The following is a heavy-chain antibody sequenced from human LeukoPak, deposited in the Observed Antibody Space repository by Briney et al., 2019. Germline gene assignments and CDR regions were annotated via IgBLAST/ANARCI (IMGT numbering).Heavy chain of an antibody. CDR1: GYTFTGYY. D-gene: IGHD4-17*01. CDR3: AREQYGDAHY. V-gene: IGHV1-2*02. CDR2: INPNSGGT. J-gene: IGHJ4*02. Sequence: ASVKVSRKASGYTFTGYYMHWVRQAPGQGLELMGWINPNSGGTNYAQQFQGRVNMTRDTSISTAYKELSRLRSDDTAVYYCAREQYGDAHYWGQGTLVSVST.